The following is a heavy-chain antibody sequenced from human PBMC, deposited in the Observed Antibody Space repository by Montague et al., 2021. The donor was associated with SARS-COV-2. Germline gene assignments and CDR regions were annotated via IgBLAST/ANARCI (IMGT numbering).Heavy chain of an antibody. CDR2: IYYTWTS. CDR1: GDSVKTNLCS. Sequence: SETLSLTCTVSGDSVKTNLCSWVWIRHPPGKGLEWVGNIYYTWTSYSNPSLKSRVTMSVDTSKNQFSLKSISVTAADTADYYCANADRCISGGGYSPFDSWGQGSLVTVSS. V-gene: IGHV4-39*01. CDR3: ANADRCISGGGYSPFDS. D-gene: IGHD2-15*01. J-gene: IGHJ4*02.